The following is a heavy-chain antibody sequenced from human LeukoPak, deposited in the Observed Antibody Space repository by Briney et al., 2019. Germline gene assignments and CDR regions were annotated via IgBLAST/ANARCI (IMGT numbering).Heavy chain of an antibody. J-gene: IGHJ4*02. D-gene: IGHD3-10*01. V-gene: IGHV1-46*01. CDR3: ARERVTMVRWPFFDY. CDR1: GDTFISYY. Sequence: GASVKVSCKASGDTFISYYMHWVRQAPGQGLEWMGIVNPRGGSTSYAQKFQGRVTMTRDTSTSTVYMELSSLRSEDTAVYYCARERVTMVRWPFFDYWGQGTLVTVSS. CDR2: VNPRGGST.